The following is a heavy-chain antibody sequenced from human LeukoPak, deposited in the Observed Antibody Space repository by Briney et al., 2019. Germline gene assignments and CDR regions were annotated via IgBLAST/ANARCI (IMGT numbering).Heavy chain of an antibody. CDR3: AKADRGWGVITKD. CDR1: GFTFSTYF. Sequence: GGSLRLSCAASGFTFSTYFMHWVRQAPGKGLVWVSRINGDGISTTYADSVMGRFTISRDNSKKTLYLQMNSPRAEDTAVYYCAKADRGWGVITKDWGQGTLVTVSS. CDR2: INGDGIST. D-gene: IGHD3-10*01. J-gene: IGHJ4*02. V-gene: IGHV3-74*01.